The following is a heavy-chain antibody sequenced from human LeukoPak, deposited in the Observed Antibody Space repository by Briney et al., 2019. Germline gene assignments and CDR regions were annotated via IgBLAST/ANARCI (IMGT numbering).Heavy chain of an antibody. CDR2: IWSDGSNR. D-gene: IGHD4-11*01. CDR1: GFTFSHYG. Sequence: GRSLRLSCATSGFTFSHYGMHWVRQAPGKGLEWVAVIWSDGSNRYYGDPVKGRFTNSRDNFQRTVYLQMNSLRAEDTAVYYCAKDAQRGFDYSNSLDNWGQGTLVTVSS. CDR3: AKDAQRGFDYSNSLDN. J-gene: IGHJ4*02. V-gene: IGHV3-33*06.